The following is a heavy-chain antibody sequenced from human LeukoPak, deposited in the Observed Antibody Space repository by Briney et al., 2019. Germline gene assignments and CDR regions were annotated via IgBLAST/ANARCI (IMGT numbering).Heavy chain of an antibody. CDR1: GFTLSSYE. Sequence: GGSLRLSCTASGFTLSSYEMSWIRQAPGKGLEWVSSIDYSGGSTYYADSVKGRFTISRDNSKNTLYLQLNTLRAEDTAVYYCARDRHKYNYDSGGYPPYWGQGTLVTVSS. CDR2: IDYSGGST. CDR3: ARDRHKYNYDSGGYPPY. D-gene: IGHD3-22*01. J-gene: IGHJ4*02. V-gene: IGHV3-23*01.